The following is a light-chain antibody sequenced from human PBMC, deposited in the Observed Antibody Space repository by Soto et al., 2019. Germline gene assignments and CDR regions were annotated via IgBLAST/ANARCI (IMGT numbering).Light chain of an antibody. J-gene: IGKJ1*01. CDR2: GAS. CDR3: QQYGSSPPT. CDR1: QSVNSNY. Sequence: EIVLTQSPGTLSLSPGGRATLSCRASQSVNSNYLAWYRRKPGQAPSLLIYGASTRATGIPGRFSGSGSGTDFTLTITRLEPEDFAVYYCQQYGSSPPTFGQGTKVEIK. V-gene: IGKV3-20*01.